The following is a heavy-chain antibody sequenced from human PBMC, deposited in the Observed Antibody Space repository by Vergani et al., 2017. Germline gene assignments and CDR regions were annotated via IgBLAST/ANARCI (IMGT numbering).Heavy chain of an antibody. CDR1: GYTFTSYD. CDR3: ARVLNGFWRLSYYYYMDV. CDR2: MNPNSGNT. J-gene: IGHJ6*03. V-gene: IGHV1-8*01. D-gene: IGHD3-3*01. Sequence: QVQLVQSGAEVKKPGASVKVSCTASGYTFTSYDINWVRQATGQGLEWMGWMNPNSGNTGYAQKFQGRVTMTRNTSISTAYMELSSLRSEDTAVYYCARVLNGFWRLSYYYYMDVWGKGTTVTVSS.